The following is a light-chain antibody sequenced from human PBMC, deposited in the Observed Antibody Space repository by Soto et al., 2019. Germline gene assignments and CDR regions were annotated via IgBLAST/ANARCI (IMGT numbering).Light chain of an antibody. J-gene: IGLJ2*01. CDR3: KSCDIGLRGPVV. V-gene: IGLV1-40*01. Sequence: QSVLKLPPSVSGTPGQRVTLSRTGSSSKIGAGYDLLWYQPLPGTAPKLLISGNSTRPSGVPDLFSGSKSVTSASLAIIGLQAEDEADCECKSCDIGLRGPVVFGVGIQLTVL. CDR1: SSKIGAGYD. CDR2: GNS.